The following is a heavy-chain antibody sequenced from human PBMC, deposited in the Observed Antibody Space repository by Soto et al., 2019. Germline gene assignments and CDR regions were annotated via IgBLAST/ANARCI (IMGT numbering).Heavy chain of an antibody. D-gene: IGHD6-6*01. CDR3: AHNERQLVTFDY. V-gene: IGHV2-5*01. Sequence: QITLKESGPTLVKPTQTLTLTCTFSGFSLSTSGVGVGWIRQPPGKALEWLALIYWNDDKRYSPSLKSRLTITKDTSKNQVVLTMTNMDPVDTATYYCAHNERQLVTFDYWGQGTLVTVSS. CDR1: GFSLSTSGVG. J-gene: IGHJ4*02. CDR2: IYWNDDK.